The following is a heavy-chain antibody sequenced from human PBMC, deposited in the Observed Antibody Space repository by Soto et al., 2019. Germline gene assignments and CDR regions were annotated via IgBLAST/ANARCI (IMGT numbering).Heavy chain of an antibody. CDR3: ASGNSDYIWGSYRSDY. D-gene: IGHD3-16*02. CDR2: ISSSGSTI. Sequence: PGGSLRLSCEASGFSFGTSGMNWVRQAPGKGLEWISYISSSGSTIYYADSVVGRFTISRDNAKNSLYLQMDILRAEDTAVYYCASGNSDYIWGSYRSDYWGQGALVTVSS. CDR1: GFSFGTSG. J-gene: IGHJ4*02. V-gene: IGHV3-48*01.